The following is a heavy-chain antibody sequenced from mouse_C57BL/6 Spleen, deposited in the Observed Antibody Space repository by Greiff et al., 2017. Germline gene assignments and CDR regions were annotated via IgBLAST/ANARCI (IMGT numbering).Heavy chain of an antibody. CDR3: ARENYGSSPYAMDY. CDR1: GYTFTSYW. J-gene: IGHJ4*01. CDR2: IHPNSGST. D-gene: IGHD1-1*01. V-gene: IGHV1-64*01. Sequence: QVQLQQSGAELVKPGASVKLSCKASGYTFTSYWMHWVKQRPGQGLEWIGMIHPNSGSTNYNEKFKSKATLTVDKSSSTAYMQLSSLTSEDSAVYYCARENYGSSPYAMDYWGQGTSVTVSS.